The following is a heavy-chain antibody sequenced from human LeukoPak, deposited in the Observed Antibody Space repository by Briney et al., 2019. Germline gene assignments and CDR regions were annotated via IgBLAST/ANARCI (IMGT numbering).Heavy chain of an antibody. CDR2: IYSGGST. D-gene: IGHD2-8*02. J-gene: IGHJ6*02. Sequence: GRSLRLSCAASGFTFSSYAMHWVRQAPGKGLEWVSVIYSGGSTYYADSVKGRFTISRDNSKNTLYLQMNSLRAEDTAVYYCARSPGTGSVRYYYGKDVWGQGTTVTVSS. CDR3: ARSPGTGSVRYYYGKDV. V-gene: IGHV3-66*01. CDR1: GFTFSSYA.